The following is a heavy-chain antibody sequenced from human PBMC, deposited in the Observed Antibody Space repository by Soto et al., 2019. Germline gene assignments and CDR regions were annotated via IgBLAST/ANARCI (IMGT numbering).Heavy chain of an antibody. CDR2: IYYSGST. V-gene: IGHV4-61*01. CDR3: ARALQTYYYSSGSYSLDH. J-gene: IGHJ4*02. D-gene: IGHD3-10*01. Sequence: SETLSLTCTVSGDSVSSGSYYWSWIRQPPGKGLEWIGYIYYSGSTNYNPSLKSRVTISLDTSKNQFSLKLTSVTAADTAVYYCARALQTYYYSSGSYSLDHWGQGALVTVSS. CDR1: GDSVSSGSYY.